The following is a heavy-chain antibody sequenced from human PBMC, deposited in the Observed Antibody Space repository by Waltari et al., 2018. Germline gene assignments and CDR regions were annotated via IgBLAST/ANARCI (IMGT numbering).Heavy chain of an antibody. Sequence: EVQLLESGGGLVQPGGSLRLSCAASGFTFSSYAMSWVRQAPGKGLGWVSVIYSGGSTYYADSVKGRFTISRDNSKNTLYLQMNSLRAEDTAVYYCAKAGAAYGSGLLDNDAFDIWGQGTMVTVSS. V-gene: IGHV3-23*03. CDR3: AKAGAAYGSGLLDNDAFDI. J-gene: IGHJ3*02. CDR1: GFTFSSYA. CDR2: IYSGGST. D-gene: IGHD3-10*01.